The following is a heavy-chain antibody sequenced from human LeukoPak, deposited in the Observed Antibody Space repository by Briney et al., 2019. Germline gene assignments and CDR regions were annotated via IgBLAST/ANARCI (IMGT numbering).Heavy chain of an antibody. J-gene: IGHJ4*02. CDR2: IRYDGSNK. V-gene: IGHV3-30*02. CDR3: AKDRPFRYCSSTSCPYYFDY. Sequence: GPLRLSCAASGFTSSSYGMHWVRQAPGKGLEWVAFIRYDGSNKYYADSVKGRFTISRDNSKNTLYLQMNSLRAEDTAVYYCAKDRPFRYCSSTSCPYYFDYWGQGTLVTVSS. CDR1: GFTSSSYG. D-gene: IGHD2-2*01.